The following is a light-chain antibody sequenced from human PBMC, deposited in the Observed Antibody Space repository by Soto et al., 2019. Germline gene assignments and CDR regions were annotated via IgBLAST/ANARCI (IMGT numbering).Light chain of an antibody. CDR3: QSYDSSLSGWV. CDR2: GNS. V-gene: IGLV1-40*01. Sequence: QSVLTQPPSVSGAPGQRVTISCTGSSSNIGAGYDVHWYQQLLGTAPKLLIYGNSNRPSGVPDRFSGSKSGTSASLAITGLQAEDEADSYCQSYDSSLSGWVFGGGTKLTVL. J-gene: IGLJ3*02. CDR1: SSNIGAGYD.